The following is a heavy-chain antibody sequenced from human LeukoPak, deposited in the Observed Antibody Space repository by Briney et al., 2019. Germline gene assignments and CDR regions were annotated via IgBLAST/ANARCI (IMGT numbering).Heavy chain of an antibody. CDR1: GFTFSSYG. CDR3: AKSPADGFKTDYWYFDL. J-gene: IGHJ2*01. D-gene: IGHD5-24*01. V-gene: IGHV3-33*06. Sequence: QPGRSLRLSCAASGFTFSSYGMHWVRQAPGKGLEWVAVKWSDGSNQYYADSVRGRFTISRDNSKNTLFLQMNSLRTEDTAVYYCAKSPADGFKTDYWYFDLWGRGTLVTVSS. CDR2: KWSDGSNQ.